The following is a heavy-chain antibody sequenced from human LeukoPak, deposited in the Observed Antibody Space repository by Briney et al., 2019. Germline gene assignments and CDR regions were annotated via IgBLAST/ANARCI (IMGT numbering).Heavy chain of an antibody. D-gene: IGHD3-10*01. CDR3: ARDKSSANWLDS. CDR2: INPSGGST. CDR1: GYTFTNYY. Sequence: ASVKVSCKASGYTFTNYYIHWVRQAPGQGLEWMGIINPSGGSTNYAQKFQGRVTMTSDTSASTVYMDLSSLRSEDTAIYYCARDKSSANWLDSWGQGTLVTVSS. V-gene: IGHV1-46*01. J-gene: IGHJ5*01.